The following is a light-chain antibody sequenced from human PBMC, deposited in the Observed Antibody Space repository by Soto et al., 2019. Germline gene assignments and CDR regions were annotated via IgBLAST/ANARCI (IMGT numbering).Light chain of an antibody. J-gene: IGKJ1*01. V-gene: IGKV1-39*01. CDR2: AAS. Sequence: DIQMTQSPSSLSASVGDRVTITCRASQSISNYLNWYQQKPGKAPKLLIYAASTLQSGVPSRFSGSASGTDFTLTISSLQPEDFATYYCQQSHSIPPGTFGQGTRVDVK. CDR3: QQSHSIPPGT. CDR1: QSISNY.